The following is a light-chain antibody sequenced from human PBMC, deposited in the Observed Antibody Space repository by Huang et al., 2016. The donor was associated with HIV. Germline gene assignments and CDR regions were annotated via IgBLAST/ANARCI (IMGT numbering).Light chain of an antibody. J-gene: IGKJ4*01. V-gene: IGKV1-9*01. CDR3: QQVNTYPFT. Sequence: IQLTQSPSSLSVFVGDRVTITCRASQEITNYLVWDQHKPGEAPKLLIYATSTLQNGVPARFSGSGSGTDFTLSIASLQPEDSATYYCQQVNTYPFTFGGGSKVEVK. CDR2: ATS. CDR1: QEITNY.